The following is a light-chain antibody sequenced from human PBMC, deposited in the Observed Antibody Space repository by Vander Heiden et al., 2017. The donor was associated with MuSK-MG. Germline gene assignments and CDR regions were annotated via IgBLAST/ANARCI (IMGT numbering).Light chain of an antibody. J-gene: IGKJ5*01. CDR1: QSISTY. CDR2: DAS. CDR3: QQRSDWPPIT. V-gene: IGKV3-11*01. Sequence: EIVLTQSPATLSLSPGERATLSCRASQSISTYLAWYQQKTGQDPRLLVYDASNRATGIPARFSGSGSGTDFTLTISSLEPEDFVIYYCQQRSDWPPITFGQGTRLEI.